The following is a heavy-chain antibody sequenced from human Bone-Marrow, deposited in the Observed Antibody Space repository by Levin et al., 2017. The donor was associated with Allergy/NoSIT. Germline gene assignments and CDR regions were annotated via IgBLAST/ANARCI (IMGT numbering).Heavy chain of an antibody. V-gene: IGHV3-49*04. J-gene: IGHJ3*02. CDR2: IRSKAYGGTT. CDR3: TRSVGLLGYCSGGSCPGDAFDI. D-gene: IGHD2-15*01. CDR1: GFTFGDYA. Sequence: GGSLRLSCTASGFTFGDYAMSWVRQAPGKGLEWVGFIRSKAYGGTTEYAASVKGRFTISRDDSKSIAYLQMNSLKTEDTAVYYCTRSVGLLGYCSGGSCPGDAFDIWGQGTMVTVSS.